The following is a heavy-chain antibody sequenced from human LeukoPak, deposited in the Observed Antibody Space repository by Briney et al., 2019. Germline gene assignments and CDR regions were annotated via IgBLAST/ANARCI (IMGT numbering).Heavy chain of an antibody. J-gene: IGHJ4*02. CDR3: ARDPPYIQSY. V-gene: IGHV3-21*01. Sequence: GGSLRLSCAASGFTFSSYNMNWVRQAPGKGLEWVSFISSSSDNIYYADSVKGRFTVSRGNAKNSLYLQMNSLRAEDTAVYYCARDPPYIQSYWGQGTLVTVSS. CDR2: ISSSSDNI. CDR1: GFTFSSYN.